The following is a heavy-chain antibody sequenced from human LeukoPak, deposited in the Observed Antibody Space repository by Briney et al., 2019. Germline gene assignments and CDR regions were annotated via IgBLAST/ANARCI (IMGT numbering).Heavy chain of an antibody. J-gene: IGHJ4*02. D-gene: IGHD4-17*01. CDR2: IYSGGST. CDR1: GFTVSSNY. CDR3: ARDDYGDMCFDY. V-gene: IGHV3-66*01. Sequence: GGSLRLSCVASGFTVSSNYMSWVRQAPGKGLEWVSVIYSGGSTYYADSVKGRFTISRDNSKNTLYLQMNSLRAEDTAVYYCARDDYGDMCFDYWGQGTLVTVSS.